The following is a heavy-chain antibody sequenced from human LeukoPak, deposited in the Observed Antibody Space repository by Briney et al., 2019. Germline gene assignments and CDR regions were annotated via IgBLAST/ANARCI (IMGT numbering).Heavy chain of an antibody. CDR1: GFTFSSYA. CDR3: AKDHRGGYSYGNYYFDY. Sequence: GGSLRLSCAASGFTFSSYAMSWVRQAPGKGLEWVSAISGSGGSTYYADSVKGRFTISRGNSKNTLYLQMNSLRAEDTAVYYCAKDHRGGYSYGNYYFDYWGQGTLVTVSS. V-gene: IGHV3-23*01. CDR2: ISGSGGST. D-gene: IGHD5-18*01. J-gene: IGHJ4*02.